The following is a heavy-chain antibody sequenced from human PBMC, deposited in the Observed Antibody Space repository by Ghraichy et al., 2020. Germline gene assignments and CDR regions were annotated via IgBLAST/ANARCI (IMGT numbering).Heavy chain of an antibody. D-gene: IGHD1-26*01. J-gene: IGHJ4*02. CDR1: GDSISSYY. CDR2: IYYSGST. CDR3: ARLIVGAAPFDY. V-gene: IGHV4-59*01. Sequence: SETLSLTCTVSGDSISSYYWSWIRQPPGKGLEWIGYIYYSGSTNYNPSLKSRVTISVDTSKNQFSLKLSSVTAADTAVYYCARLIVGAAPFDYWGQGTLVTVSS.